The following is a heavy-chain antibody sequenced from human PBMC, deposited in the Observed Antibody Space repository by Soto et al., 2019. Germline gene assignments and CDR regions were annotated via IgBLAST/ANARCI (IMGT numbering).Heavy chain of an antibody. CDR2: IYYSGST. CDR1: GGSISSYY. Sequence: SETLSLTCIVSGGSISSYYWSWIRQPPGKGLEWIGYIYYSGSTNYNPSLKSRVTISVNTSKYQFSLKLSSVTAADSAVYYCARALYFSPVTFDYWGQGIPVTVSS. CDR3: ARALYFSPVTFDY. D-gene: IGHD4-17*01. J-gene: IGHJ4*02. V-gene: IGHV4-59*01.